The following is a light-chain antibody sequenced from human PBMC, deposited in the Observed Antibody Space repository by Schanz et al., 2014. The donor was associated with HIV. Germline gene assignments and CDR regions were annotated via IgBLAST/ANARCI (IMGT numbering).Light chain of an antibody. CDR3: QQADSFPPP. Sequence: DIQLTQSPSSLSASVGDRVTITCRASQSIGNSLAWFQQKPGRAPQLLIYGASTLARGVPTTFSGSESGTEFTLTISSLQSEDFAAYYCQQADSFPPPFRGGTKVEI. V-gene: IGKV1-12*01. J-gene: IGKJ4*01. CDR1: QSIGNS. CDR2: GAS.